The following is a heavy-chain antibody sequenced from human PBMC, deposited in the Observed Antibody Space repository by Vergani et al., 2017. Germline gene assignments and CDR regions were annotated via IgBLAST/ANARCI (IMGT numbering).Heavy chain of an antibody. J-gene: IGHJ6*03. Sequence: QVQLVESGGGVVQPGGSLRLSCAASGFSFSTYGMHWVRQAPGRGLEWVAFLRYDGSNEYYGDAVKGRFIISRDNSKNPLYLQMNNLRAADTAVYYCARSGYCAHGVCYMTYYYYMDVWGKGTAVTVSS. CDR3: ARSGYCAHGVCYMTYYYYMDV. CDR1: GFSFSTYG. V-gene: IGHV3-30*02. D-gene: IGHD2-8*01. CDR2: LRYDGSNE.